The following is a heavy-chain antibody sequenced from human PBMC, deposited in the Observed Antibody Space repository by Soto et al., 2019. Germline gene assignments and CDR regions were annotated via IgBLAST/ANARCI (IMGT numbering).Heavy chain of an antibody. CDR2: IKKKPDSYAT. CDR1: GFPLSGSF. J-gene: IGHJ4*02. V-gene: IGHV3-73*01. D-gene: IGHD3-10*01. Sequence: GGSLRLSCAASGFPLSGSFVHWVRQASGKGLEWLGLIKKKPDSYATRYAESLRGRFTISRDDSVNTAYLHMNSLSTEDTAVYYCAATGRWGQGTLVTVS. CDR3: AATGR.